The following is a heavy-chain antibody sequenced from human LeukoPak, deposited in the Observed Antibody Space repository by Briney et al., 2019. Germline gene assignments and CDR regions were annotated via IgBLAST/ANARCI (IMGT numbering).Heavy chain of an antibody. Sequence: ASVKVSCKASGYTFTSYYMYWVRQAPGQGLEWMGIINPSGGSTSYAQKFQGRVTMTRDMSTSTVYMELSSLRSEDTAVYYCARDGEPVAGTNYYYYMDVWGKGTTVTVSS. J-gene: IGHJ6*03. CDR3: ARDGEPVAGTNYYYYMDV. CDR1: GYTFTSYY. D-gene: IGHD6-19*01. V-gene: IGHV1-46*01. CDR2: INPSGGST.